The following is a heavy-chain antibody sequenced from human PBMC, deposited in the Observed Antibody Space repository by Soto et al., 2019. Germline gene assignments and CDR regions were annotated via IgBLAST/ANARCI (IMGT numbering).Heavy chain of an antibody. CDR2: ISYDGSNK. V-gene: IGHV3-30-3*01. J-gene: IGHJ4*02. D-gene: IGHD1-26*01. CDR3: AGESGSPFGC. CDR1: GFTFSSYA. Sequence: QVQLVESGGGVVQPGRSLRLSCAASGFTFSSYAMHWVRQAPGKGLEWVAVISYDGSNKYYADSVKGRFTISRDNSKNTLYLQMNSLRAEDTAVYYCAGESGSPFGCWGQGALVTVSS.